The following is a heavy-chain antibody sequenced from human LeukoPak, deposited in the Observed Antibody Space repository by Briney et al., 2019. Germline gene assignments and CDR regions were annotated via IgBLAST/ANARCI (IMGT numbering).Heavy chain of an antibody. CDR3: ARNGGYSYGYNLNPIDY. CDR2: IYYSGIT. V-gene: IGHV4-59*01. D-gene: IGHD5-18*01. J-gene: IGHJ4*02. Sequence: PSETLSLTCTVSGGSISSYYWSWIRQPPGKGLEWIGYIYYSGITNYNPSLKSRVTISVDTSKNQFSLKLSSVTAADTAVYYCARNGGYSYGYNLNPIDYWGQGTLVTVSS. CDR1: GGSISSYY.